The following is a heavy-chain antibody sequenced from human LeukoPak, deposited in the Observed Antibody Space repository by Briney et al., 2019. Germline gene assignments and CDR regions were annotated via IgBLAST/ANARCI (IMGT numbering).Heavy chain of an antibody. CDR3: ARGTLKAAATDFDY. J-gene: IGHJ4*02. D-gene: IGHD6-13*01. V-gene: IGHV3-20*04. CDR2: INWNGGST. Sequence: GWSLRLSCAASGFTFYDYGMSWVRQAPGKGLEWVSGINWNGGSTGYADSVKGRFTISRDNAKNSLYLQMNSLRAEDTALYYCARGTLKAAATDFDYWGQGTLVTVSS. CDR1: GFTFYDYG.